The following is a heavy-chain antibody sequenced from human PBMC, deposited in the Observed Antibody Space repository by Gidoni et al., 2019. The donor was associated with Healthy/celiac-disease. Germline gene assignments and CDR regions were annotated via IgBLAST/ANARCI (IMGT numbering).Heavy chain of an antibody. D-gene: IGHD3-3*01. CDR2: ISYDGSNK. CDR3: AKSGRVWSGFRWFDP. Sequence: QVQLVESGGGVVQPGRSLRLSCAASGFTFSSYGMHWVCQAPGKGLEWVAVISYDGSNKYYADSVKGRFTISRDNSKNTLYLQMNSLRAEDTAVYYCAKSGRVWSGFRWFDPWGQGTLVTVSS. J-gene: IGHJ5*02. V-gene: IGHV3-30*18. CDR1: GFTFSSYG.